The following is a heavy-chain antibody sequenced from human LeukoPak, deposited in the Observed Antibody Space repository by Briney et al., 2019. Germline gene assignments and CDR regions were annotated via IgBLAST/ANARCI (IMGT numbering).Heavy chain of an antibody. Sequence: ASVKVSCKASGYTFTSYYMHWVRQAPGQGLEWMGISNPSGGSTSYAQKFQGRVTMTRDTSTSTVYMELSSLRSEDTAVYYCARETGVTYYYDSSGAFDIWGQGTMVTVSS. V-gene: IGHV1-46*01. D-gene: IGHD3-22*01. CDR1: GYTFTSYY. J-gene: IGHJ3*02. CDR3: ARETGVTYYYDSSGAFDI. CDR2: SNPSGGST.